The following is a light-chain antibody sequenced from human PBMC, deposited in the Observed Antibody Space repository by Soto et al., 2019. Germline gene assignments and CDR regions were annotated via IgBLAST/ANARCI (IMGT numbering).Light chain of an antibody. CDR2: GAY. CDR3: KQYGSSPVT. CDR1: QSISRY. V-gene: IGKV3-20*01. J-gene: IGKJ1*01. Sequence: IVLTQSPGTLSLSPGERTTLSCRASQSISRYLAWYQQKPGQGHRLLIYGAYSRATGTQDRFSGSGSGTDFTLTIRRLEPEDFAVYYCKQYGSSPVTFGQGTKVDIK.